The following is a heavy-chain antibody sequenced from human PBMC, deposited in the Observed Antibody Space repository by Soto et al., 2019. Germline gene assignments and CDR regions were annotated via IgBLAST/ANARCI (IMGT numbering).Heavy chain of an antibody. CDR3: AKRARNWGVDY. CDR1: GGTFSSYA. J-gene: IGHJ4*02. Sequence: ASVKVSCKASGGTFSSYAISWVRQAPGQGLEWMGGIIPIFGTANYAQKFQGRVTITADESTSTAYMELSTLRSEDTAVYYCAKRARNWGVDYWGQGTLVTVSS. D-gene: IGHD7-27*01. V-gene: IGHV1-69*13. CDR2: IIPIFGTA.